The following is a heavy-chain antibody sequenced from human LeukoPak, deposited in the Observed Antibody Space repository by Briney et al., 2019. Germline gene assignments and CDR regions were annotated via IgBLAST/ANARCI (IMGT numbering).Heavy chain of an antibody. D-gene: IGHD5-18*01. J-gene: IGHJ4*02. CDR2: ISYDGSNK. CDR1: GFTFSTYA. V-gene: IGHV3-30*18. Sequence: GGSLRLSCAASGFTFSTYAMGWVRQAPGEGLEWVAVISYDGSNKYYADSVKGRFTISRDNSKNTLYLQMNSLRAEDTAVYYCAKDPTDTAMVTNDYWGQGTLVTVSS. CDR3: AKDPTDTAMVTNDY.